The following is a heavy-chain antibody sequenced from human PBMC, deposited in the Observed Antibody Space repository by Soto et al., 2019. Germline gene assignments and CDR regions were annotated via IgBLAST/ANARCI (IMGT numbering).Heavy chain of an antibody. Sequence: PGGSLRLSCAASGFTFSSYSMNWVRQAPGKGLEWVSYISSSSTIYYADSVKGRFTISRDNAKNSLYLQMNSLRDEDTAVYYCARSGLGYYYDSSGYPFGYFDYWGQGTLVTVSS. D-gene: IGHD3-22*01. V-gene: IGHV3-48*02. CDR3: ARSGLGYYYDSSGYPFGYFDY. J-gene: IGHJ4*02. CDR1: GFTFSSYS. CDR2: ISSSSTI.